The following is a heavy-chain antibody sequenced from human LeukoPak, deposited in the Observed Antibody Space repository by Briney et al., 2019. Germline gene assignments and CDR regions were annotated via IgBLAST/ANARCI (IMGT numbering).Heavy chain of an antibody. V-gene: IGHV3-53*01. D-gene: IGHD3-22*01. CDR2: IYSGGST. Sequence: GGSLRLSCAASGFTVSSNYMSWVRQAPGKGLEWVSIIYSGGSTFYADSVKGRFTISRDNSKNTLYLQMNSLRAEDTAVYYCAKDFGYYDSSGYFDYWGQGTLVTVSS. J-gene: IGHJ4*02. CDR3: AKDFGYYDSSGYFDY. CDR1: GFTVSSNY.